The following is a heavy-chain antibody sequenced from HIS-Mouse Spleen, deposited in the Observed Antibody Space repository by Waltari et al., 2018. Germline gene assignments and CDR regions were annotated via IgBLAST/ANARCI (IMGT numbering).Heavy chain of an antibody. J-gene: IGHJ2*01. CDR1: VGPISSSTYY. Sequence: QLQLQESGPGLVKLSETLSLTCTVSVGPISSSTYYWGWIRQPPGNGLEWIGSSAYSGSNNADPAVRRRVTIAVDTAKNQFTRKLSSLPGADMAGYYCAREIPYSSSWYDWYFDLWGRGTLVTVSS. CDR2: SAYSGSN. CDR3: AREIPYSSSWYDWYFDL. V-gene: IGHV4-39*07. D-gene: IGHD6-13*01.